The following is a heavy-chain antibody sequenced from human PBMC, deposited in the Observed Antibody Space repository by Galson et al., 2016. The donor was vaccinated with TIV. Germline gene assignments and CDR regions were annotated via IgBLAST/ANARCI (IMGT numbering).Heavy chain of an antibody. CDR2: ILPIFGAA. CDR3: ARPSSSCRGCSYYYYMDV. J-gene: IGHJ6*03. V-gene: IGHV1-69*01. Sequence: ASGGKFSSYVISWVRQAPGQGLEWMGGILPIFGAATYAQKFQGRVTITADESTNTAYMELSSLKSDDTAMYYCARPSSSCRGCSYYYYMDVWGKGTTVTVSS. D-gene: IGHD6-19*01. CDR1: GGKFSSYV.